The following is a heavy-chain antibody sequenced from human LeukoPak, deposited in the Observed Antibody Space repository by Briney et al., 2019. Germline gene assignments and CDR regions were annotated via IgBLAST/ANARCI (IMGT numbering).Heavy chain of an antibody. CDR3: AKGYDYTESVVDY. D-gene: IGHD5-12*01. J-gene: IGHJ4*02. CDR1: GFTFSSYG. Sequence: GGSLRLSCAASGFTFSSYGMHWVRQAPGKGLEWVAVISYDGSNKYYADSVKGRFTISRDNSKNTLYLQMNSLRAEDTAVYYCAKGYDYTESVVDYWGQGTLVTVSS. CDR2: ISYDGSNK. V-gene: IGHV3-30*18.